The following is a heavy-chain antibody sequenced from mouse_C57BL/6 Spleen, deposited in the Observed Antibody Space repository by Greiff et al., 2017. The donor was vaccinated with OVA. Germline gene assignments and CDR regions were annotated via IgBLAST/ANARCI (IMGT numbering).Heavy chain of an antibody. CDR1: GYTFTDYY. D-gene: IGHD1-1*01. CDR3: ARRAGSSSYWYFDV. CDR2: INPNNGGT. Sequence: EVQLQQSGPELVKPGASVKISCKASGYTFTDYYMNWVKQSHGKSLEWIGDINPNNGGTSYNQKFKGKATLTVDKSSSTAYMELRSLTSEDSAVYYCARRAGSSSYWYFDVWGTGTTVTVSS. J-gene: IGHJ1*03. V-gene: IGHV1-26*01.